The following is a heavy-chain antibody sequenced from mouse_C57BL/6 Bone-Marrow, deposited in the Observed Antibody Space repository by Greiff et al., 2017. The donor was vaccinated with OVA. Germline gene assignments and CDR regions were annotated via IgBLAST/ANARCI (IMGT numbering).Heavy chain of an antibody. J-gene: IGHJ4*01. Sequence: EVMLVESGGGLVKPGGSLKLSCAASGFTFSSYAMSWVRQTPEKRLEWVATISDGGSYTYYPDNVKGRFTISRDNAKNNLYLQMSHLKSEDTAMYYCARGFGAMDYWGQGTSVTVSS. CDR3: ARGFGAMDY. CDR2: ISDGGSYT. CDR1: GFTFSSYA. V-gene: IGHV5-4*03.